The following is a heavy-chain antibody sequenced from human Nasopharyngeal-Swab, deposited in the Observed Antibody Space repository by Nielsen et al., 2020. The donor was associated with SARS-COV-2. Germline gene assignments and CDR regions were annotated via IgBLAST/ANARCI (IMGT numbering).Heavy chain of an antibody. CDR2: IDAGGANT. D-gene: IGHD2-15*01. V-gene: IGHV3-23*01. CDR1: GFTFSTYA. Sequence: GESLKISCAASGFTFSTYAMTWVRQAPGKGLEWVSTIDAGGANTFYADSVKGRFTISRDNSKNTLYLQMNSLRAEDTALYYCAKVTGRIDPFDSWGQGTLVTVSS. CDR3: AKVTGRIDPFDS. J-gene: IGHJ4*02.